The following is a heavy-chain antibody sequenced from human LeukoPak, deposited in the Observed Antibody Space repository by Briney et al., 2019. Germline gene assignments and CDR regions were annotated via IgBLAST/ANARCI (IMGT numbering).Heavy chain of an antibody. J-gene: IGHJ6*03. CDR3: ARDRGTRHMVPTNYYYYMDV. CDR1: GYTFTGYY. D-gene: IGHD3-10*01. Sequence: GASVKVSCKASGYTFTGYYMHWVRQAPGQGLEWMGGIIPIFGTANYAQKFQGRVTITADKSTSTAYMELSSLRSEDTAVYYCARDRGTRHMVPTNYYYYMDVWGKGTTVTVSS. CDR2: IIPIFGTA. V-gene: IGHV1-69*06.